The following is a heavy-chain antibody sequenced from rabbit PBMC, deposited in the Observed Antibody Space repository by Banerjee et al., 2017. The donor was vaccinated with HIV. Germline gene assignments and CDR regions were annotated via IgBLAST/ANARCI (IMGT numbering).Heavy chain of an antibody. CDR2: IDPIFGVT. V-gene: IGHV1S7*01. CDR3: ATNRGTGYIYAYGMDL. Sequence: QQLEESGGGLVKPGGSLKLSCKASGFDFSTYGVSWVRQAPGKGLEWIGYIDPIFGVTYYASWVNGRFTISSHSAQNTLYLQLNSLTAADTATYFCATNRGTGYIYAYGMDLWGQGTLVTVS. CDR1: GFDFSTYG. J-gene: IGHJ6*01. D-gene: IGHD6-1*01.